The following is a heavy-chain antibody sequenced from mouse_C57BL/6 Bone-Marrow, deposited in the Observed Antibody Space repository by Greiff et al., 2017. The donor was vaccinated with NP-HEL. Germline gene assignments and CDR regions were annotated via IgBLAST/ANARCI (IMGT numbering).Heavy chain of an antibody. Sequence: EVQLQESGPGLVKPSQSLSLTCSVTGYSITSGYYWNWIRQFPGNKLEWMGYISYDGSNNYNPSLKNRISITRDTSKNQFFLKLNSVTTEDTATYYCAREESLLLPTDYWGQGTSVTVSS. J-gene: IGHJ4*01. CDR2: ISYDGSN. V-gene: IGHV3-6*01. D-gene: IGHD1-1*01. CDR3: AREESLLLPTDY. CDR1: GYSITSGYY.